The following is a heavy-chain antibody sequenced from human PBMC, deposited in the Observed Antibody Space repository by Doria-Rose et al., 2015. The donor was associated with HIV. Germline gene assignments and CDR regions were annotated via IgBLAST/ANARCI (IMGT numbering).Heavy chain of an antibody. CDR3: ARIKSSRWYHKYYFDF. CDR2: IFSDDER. Sequence: QVTLKESGPVLVKPTETLTLTCTVSGVSLSSPGMGVSWIRQPPGKALEWLANIFSDDERSYKTSLKSRLTSARATAKSQVVHTMTDMDPVDTATYYCARIKSSRWYHKYYFDFWGQGTLVIVSA. CDR1: GVSLSSPGMG. D-gene: IGHD6-13*01. J-gene: IGHJ4*02. V-gene: IGHV2-26*01.